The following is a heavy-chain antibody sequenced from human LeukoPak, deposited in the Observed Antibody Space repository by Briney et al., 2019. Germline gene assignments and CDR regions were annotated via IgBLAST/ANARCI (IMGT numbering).Heavy chain of an antibody. J-gene: IGHJ4*02. CDR1: GGSISSSSYY. V-gene: IGHV4-39*07. CDR2: IYYSGST. Sequence: SETLSLTCTVSGGSISSSSYYWGWIRQPPGKGLEWIGSIYYSGSTYYNPSLKSRVIISVDTSKNQFSLKLSSVTAADTAVYYCARVGKDSSGSFYYFDYWGQGTLVTVSS. D-gene: IGHD3-22*01. CDR3: ARVGKDSSGSFYYFDY.